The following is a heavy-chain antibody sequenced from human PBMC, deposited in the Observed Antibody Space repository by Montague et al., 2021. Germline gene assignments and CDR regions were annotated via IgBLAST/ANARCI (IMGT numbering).Heavy chain of an antibody. D-gene: IGHD3-10*01. J-gene: IGHJ4*02. Sequence: SETLSLTCAVSGGSISSSPFYWGWIRQSPGKGLEWIGSNYYRGNTYYNPSLKSRVPLSIDTSKNQFFLEMNSVTAADTAVYYCARAGPRTYGGDSLDYWGQGALVTVSS. CDR2: NYYRGNT. CDR1: GGSISSSPFY. CDR3: ARAGPRTYGGDSLDY. V-gene: IGHV4-39*01.